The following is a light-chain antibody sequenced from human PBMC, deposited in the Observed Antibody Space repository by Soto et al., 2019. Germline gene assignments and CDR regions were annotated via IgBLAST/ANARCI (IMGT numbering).Light chain of an antibody. V-gene: IGKV1-39*01. Sequence: DIQVTQSSSCLFPSVGDTVTLTCRASQTVSRYLNWYQKKSGTDPKILIYAASTLHTGVPSRFSGRGSGTDFNLTINNLQREDFADYLCQQTCSNMWTFGQGTKVDIK. CDR3: QQTCSNMWT. CDR1: QTVSRY. J-gene: IGKJ1*01. CDR2: AAS.